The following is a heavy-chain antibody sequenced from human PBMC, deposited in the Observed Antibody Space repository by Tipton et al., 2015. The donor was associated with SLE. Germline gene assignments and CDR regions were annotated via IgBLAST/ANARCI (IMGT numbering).Heavy chain of an antibody. V-gene: IGHV4-30-4*01. Sequence: TLSLTCTVSGGSISSGDYYWSWIRQPPGKGLEWIGYIYYSGSTYYNPSLKSRVTISVDTSKNQFSLKLSSVTAADTAVYYCAKDRQSYGDYWNYFDYWGQGTLVTVSS. J-gene: IGHJ4*02. CDR1: GGSISSGDYY. D-gene: IGHD4-17*01. CDR2: IYYSGST. CDR3: AKDRQSYGDYWNYFDY.